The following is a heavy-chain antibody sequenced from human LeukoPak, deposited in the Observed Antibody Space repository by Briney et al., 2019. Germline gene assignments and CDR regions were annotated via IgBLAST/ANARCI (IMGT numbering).Heavy chain of an antibody. CDR3: AVGVDTAMDPRGTFDY. Sequence: ASVKVSCKASGYTFTSYGTSWVRQAPGQGLEWMGWISAYNGNTNYAQKLQGRVTMTTDTSTSTAYMELRSLRSDDTAVYYCAVGVDTAMDPRGTFDYWGQGTLVTVSS. J-gene: IGHJ4*02. D-gene: IGHD5-18*01. V-gene: IGHV1-18*01. CDR1: GYTFTSYG. CDR2: ISAYNGNT.